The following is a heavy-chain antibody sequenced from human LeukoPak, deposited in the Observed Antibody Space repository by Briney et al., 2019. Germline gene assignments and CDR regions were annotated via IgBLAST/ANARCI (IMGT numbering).Heavy chain of an antibody. Sequence: GGSLRLSCAASGFTFRSYAMHWVRQAPGKGLEWVSSISSSSSYIYYADSVKGRFTISRDNAKNSLYLQMNSLRAEDTALYYCAREDHPREQQLVYYYYYMDVWGKGTTVTVSS. D-gene: IGHD6-13*01. V-gene: IGHV3-21*04. CDR1: GFTFRSYA. J-gene: IGHJ6*03. CDR3: AREDHPREQQLVYYYYYMDV. CDR2: ISSSSSYI.